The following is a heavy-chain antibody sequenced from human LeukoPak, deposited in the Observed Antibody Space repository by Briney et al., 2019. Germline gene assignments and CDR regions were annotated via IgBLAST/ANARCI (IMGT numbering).Heavy chain of an antibody. V-gene: IGHV1-18*01. CDR1: GYTFTQFG. CDR3: ARGQLDWFFDF. CDR2: ISSSNGKT. J-gene: IGHJ2*01. Sequence: ASVKVSCKASGYTFTQFGLNWVRQAPGQGLEWMGWISSSNGKTNYAQKFQGRVTMTTDTSTTTAFMELRSLRSDDTAVYYCARGQLDWFFDFWGHGTLVTVSS. D-gene: IGHD3-10*01.